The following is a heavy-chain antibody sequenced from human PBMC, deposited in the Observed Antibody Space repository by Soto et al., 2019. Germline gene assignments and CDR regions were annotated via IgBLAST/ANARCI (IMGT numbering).Heavy chain of an antibody. CDR1: GFTFNSYG. Sequence: QVQLVESGGGVVQPGRSLRLSCAASGFTFNSYGMHWVRQAPGKGLEWVAVISYDGSNKYYADSVKGRFTISRDNSKNTLYLQMNSLRAEDTAVYYCAKSTGYWGQGTLVTVSS. J-gene: IGHJ4*02. CDR2: ISYDGSNK. V-gene: IGHV3-30*18. CDR3: AKSTGY.